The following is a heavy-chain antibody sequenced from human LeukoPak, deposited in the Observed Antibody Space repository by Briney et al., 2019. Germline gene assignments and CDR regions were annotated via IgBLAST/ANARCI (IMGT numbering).Heavy chain of an antibody. J-gene: IGHJ4*02. CDR1: GGSINSGDYY. D-gene: IGHD3-22*01. Sequence: SETLSLTCTVSGGSINSGDYYWSWIRQPPGKGLEWIGYIYYSGSTYYNPSLKSRVTISVDTSKNQFSLKLSSVTAADTAVYYCARAPWDSSGYYPFDYWGQGTLVTVSS. CDR3: ARAPWDSSGYYPFDY. V-gene: IGHV4-30-4*02. CDR2: IYYSGST.